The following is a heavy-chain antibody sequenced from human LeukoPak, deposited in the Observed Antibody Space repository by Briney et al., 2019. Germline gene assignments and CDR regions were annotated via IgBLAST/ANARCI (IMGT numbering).Heavy chain of an antibody. Sequence: GASVKVSCKASGYTFTSYAMNWVRQAPGQGLEWMGWINTNTGNPTYAQGFTGRFVFSLDTSASTAYLQISSLKAEDTAVYYCARVPGTLHAKQWLYLAFDIWGQGTMVTVSS. CDR2: INTNTGNP. D-gene: IGHD6-19*01. J-gene: IGHJ3*02. CDR1: GYTFTSYA. V-gene: IGHV7-4-1*02. CDR3: ARVPGTLHAKQWLYLAFDI.